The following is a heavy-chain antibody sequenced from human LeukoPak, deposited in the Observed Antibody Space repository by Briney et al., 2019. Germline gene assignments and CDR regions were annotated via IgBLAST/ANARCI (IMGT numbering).Heavy chain of an antibody. J-gene: IGHJ6*03. CDR2: ISSSSSTI. Sequence: GGSLRLSCAASGFTFSSYSMNWVRQAPGKGLEWVSYISSSSSTIYYADSVKGRFTISRDNAKNTLYLQMNSLRAEDTAVYYCASGGPGAWFGKYYMDVWGKGTTVTISS. V-gene: IGHV3-48*01. CDR1: GFTFSSYS. D-gene: IGHD3-10*01. CDR3: ASGGPGAWFGKYYMDV.